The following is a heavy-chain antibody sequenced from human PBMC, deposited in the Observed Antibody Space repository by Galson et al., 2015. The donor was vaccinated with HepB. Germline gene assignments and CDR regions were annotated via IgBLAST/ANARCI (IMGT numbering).Heavy chain of an antibody. Sequence: SLRLSCAASGFAFDSHAMSWVRQAPGRGLEWTAGISGNGDSTFYGDSGKGRFTFSRDNSKNMLYLQMNSLRAEAAGLYFCAKCYGLFDSWGQGILVTASS. CDR2: ISGNGDST. CDR3: AKCYGLFDS. J-gene: IGHJ5*01. D-gene: IGHD2-2*01. V-gene: IGHV3-23*01. CDR1: GFAFDSHA.